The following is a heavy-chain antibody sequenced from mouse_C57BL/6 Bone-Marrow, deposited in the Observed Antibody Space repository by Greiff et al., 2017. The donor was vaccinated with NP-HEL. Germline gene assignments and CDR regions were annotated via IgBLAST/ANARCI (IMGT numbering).Heavy chain of an antibody. Sequence: QVQLKQSGPGLVAPSQSLSITCTVSGFSLTSYGVHWVRQPPGKGLEWLVVIWSDGSTTYNSALKSRLSISKDNSKSQVFLKMNSLQTDDTAMYYCARHSYDGYYPWFAYWGQGTLVTVSA. J-gene: IGHJ3*01. V-gene: IGHV2-6-1*01. CDR3: ARHSYDGYYPWFAY. CDR1: GFSLTSYG. D-gene: IGHD2-3*01. CDR2: IWSDGST.